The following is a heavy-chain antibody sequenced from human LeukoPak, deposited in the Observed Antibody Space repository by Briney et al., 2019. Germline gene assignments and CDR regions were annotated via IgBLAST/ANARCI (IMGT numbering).Heavy chain of an antibody. CDR3: ARDPDHGALDI. CDR1: GFTFSRYN. CDR2: ISSRSSYI. D-gene: IGHD4-17*01. V-gene: IGHV3-21*01. Sequence: KPGGSLRLSCAGSGFTFSRYNMNWFRQAPGKGLERVSSISSRSSYIFYADSVKGRFTISRDNAKNSLYLQMNSLGAEDTAVYYCARDPDHGALDIWGQGQWSPSPQ. J-gene: IGHJ3*02.